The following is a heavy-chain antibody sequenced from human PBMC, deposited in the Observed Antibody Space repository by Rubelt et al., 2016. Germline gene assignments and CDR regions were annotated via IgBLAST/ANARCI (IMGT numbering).Heavy chain of an antibody. CDR1: GFTFSNYG. Sequence: AQLVASGGGLVRPGRSLRLSCAASGFTFSNYGMHWVRQAPGRGLEWVAVIWHDGSNNYYADSVKGRFTISRDNSKNILYLQMNILRAEDTATYYCAKDRFDTATTPDYWGRGTLVTVSS. CDR2: IWHDGSNN. V-gene: IGHV3-33*06. CDR3: AKDRFDTATTPDY. D-gene: IGHD4-17*01. J-gene: IGHJ4*02.